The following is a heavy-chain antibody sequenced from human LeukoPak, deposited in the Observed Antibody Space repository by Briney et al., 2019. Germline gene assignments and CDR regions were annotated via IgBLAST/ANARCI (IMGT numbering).Heavy chain of an antibody. CDR2: IYYSGST. J-gene: IGHJ4*02. CDR3: ARGILTGYDY. Sequence: PSETLSLTCTVSGGSISSYYWSWIRQPPGKGLERIGYIYYSGSTNYNPSLKSRVTISVDTSKNQFSLKLSSVTAADTAVYYCARGILTGYDYWGQGTLVTVSS. D-gene: IGHD3-9*01. CDR1: GGSISSYY. V-gene: IGHV4-59*01.